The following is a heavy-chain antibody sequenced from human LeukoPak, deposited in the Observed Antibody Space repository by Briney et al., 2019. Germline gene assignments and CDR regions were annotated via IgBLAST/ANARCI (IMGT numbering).Heavy chain of an antibody. V-gene: IGHV1-2*02. J-gene: IGHJ4*02. CDR3: ARDEDSSSTTPYYFDY. CDR2: INPNSGGT. Sequence: GASVKVSCKASRYTFTGYYMHWVRQAPGQGLEWMGWINPNSGGTNYAQKLQGRVTMTTDTSTSTAYMELRSLRSDDTAVYYCARDEDSSSTTPYYFDYRGQGTLVTVSS. CDR1: RYTFTGYY. D-gene: IGHD6-13*01.